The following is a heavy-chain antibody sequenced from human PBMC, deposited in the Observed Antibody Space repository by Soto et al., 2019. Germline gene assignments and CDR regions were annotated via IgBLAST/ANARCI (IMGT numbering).Heavy chain of an antibody. CDR3: ARERKAVNNWNYFSTPTPIDAFDI. CDR2: ISAYNGNT. Sequence: ASVKVSCKASGYTLTSYGISWVRQAPGQGLEWMGWISAYNGNTNYAQKLQGRVTMTTDTSTSTAYMELRSLRSDDTAVYYCARERKAVNNWNYFSTPTPIDAFDIWGQGTMVTVSS. CDR1: GYTLTSYG. V-gene: IGHV1-18*04. D-gene: IGHD1-7*01. J-gene: IGHJ3*02.